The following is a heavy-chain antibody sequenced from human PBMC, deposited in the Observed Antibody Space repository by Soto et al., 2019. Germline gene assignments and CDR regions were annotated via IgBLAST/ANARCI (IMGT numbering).Heavy chain of an antibody. CDR2: ISGGGGSTI. J-gene: IGHJ4*02. CDR1: GFTFSDYY. D-gene: IGHD3-22*01. Sequence: ESGGGLVEPGGSLRLSCAASGFTFSDYYMTWIRQAPGKGLEWVSYISGGGGSTIYYADSVKGRFTISRDNAKNSLFLQMNSLRAEDTAVYYCARQRGYYDSSGLDYWGQGTLVTVSS. CDR3: ARQRGYYDSSGLDY. V-gene: IGHV3-11*01.